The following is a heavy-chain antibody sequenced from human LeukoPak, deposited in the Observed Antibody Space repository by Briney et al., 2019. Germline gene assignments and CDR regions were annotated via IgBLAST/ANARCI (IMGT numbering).Heavy chain of an antibody. CDR1: GGSISSNY. CDR3: ARQYGSSGSPLDY. CDR2: IYYSGST. D-gene: IGHD3-22*01. J-gene: IGHJ4*02. V-gene: IGHV4-59*01. Sequence: SETLSLTCTVSGGSISSNYWSWIRQPPGKGLEWIGYIYYSGSTNYNPSLKSRITISVDTSKKQFSLKLNSVTAADTAVYYCARQYGSSGSPLDYWGQGTLVTVSS.